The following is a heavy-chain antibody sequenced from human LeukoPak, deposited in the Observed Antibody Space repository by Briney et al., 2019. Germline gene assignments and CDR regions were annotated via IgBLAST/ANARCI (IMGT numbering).Heavy chain of an antibody. CDR2: IYYSGST. Sequence: SETLSLTCTVSGGSISSGDYYWSWIRQPPGKGLEWIGYIYYSGSTYCNPSLKSRVTISVDTSKNQFSLKLSSVTAADTAVYYCARACGDYGDLRDYWGQGTLVTVSS. V-gene: IGHV4-30-4*01. CDR1: GGSISSGDYY. CDR3: ARACGDYGDLRDY. D-gene: IGHD4-17*01. J-gene: IGHJ4*02.